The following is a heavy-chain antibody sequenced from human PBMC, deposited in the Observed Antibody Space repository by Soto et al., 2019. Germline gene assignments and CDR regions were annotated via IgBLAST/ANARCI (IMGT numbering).Heavy chain of an antibody. D-gene: IGHD5-12*01. J-gene: IGHJ4*02. Sequence: ASVKVSCKASGYTFTSYAMHWVRQAPGQRLEWMGWINAGNGNTKYSQKFQGRVTITRDTSASTAYMELSSLRSEDTAVYYCARNIVATINTPGYWGQGTLVTVSS. CDR1: GYTFTSYA. CDR3: ARNIVATINTPGY. V-gene: IGHV1-3*01. CDR2: INAGNGNT.